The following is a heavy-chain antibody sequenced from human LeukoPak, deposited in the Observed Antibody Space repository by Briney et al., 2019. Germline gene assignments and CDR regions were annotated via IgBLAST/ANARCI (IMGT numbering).Heavy chain of an antibody. CDR1: GFSLSTYW. J-gene: IGHJ4*02. Sequence: GGSLRLSCAASGFSLSTYWMSWVRQAPGKGLEWVANIKRDGSEKCFVESERGRFTISRDNAKNSLYLQMNSLRVEDTAVYYCVRDDGATKPCWGQGTLVTVSS. D-gene: IGHD1-26*01. CDR3: VRDDGATKPC. CDR2: IKRDGSEK. V-gene: IGHV3-7*01.